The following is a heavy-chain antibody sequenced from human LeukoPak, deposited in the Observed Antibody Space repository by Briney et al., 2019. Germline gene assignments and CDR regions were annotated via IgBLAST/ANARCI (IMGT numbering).Heavy chain of an antibody. J-gene: IGHJ4*02. V-gene: IGHV4-39*01. CDR2: IYNSGST. D-gene: IGHD3-16*01. CDR3: ARLLWGLREDY. Sequence: PSETLSLTCTVSGGSISSSSYYWGWIRQSPEKGLEWIGSIYNSGSTYYNPSLRSRVTISVDTSKNQLSLKLSSVTAADTAVYYCARLLWGLREDYWGQGTLVTVSS. CDR1: GGSISSSSYY.